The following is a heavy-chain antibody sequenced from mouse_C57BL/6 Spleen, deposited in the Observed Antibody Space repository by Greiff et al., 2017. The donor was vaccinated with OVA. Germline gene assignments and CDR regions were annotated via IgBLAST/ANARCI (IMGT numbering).Heavy chain of an antibody. Sequence: VQLVESGPELVKPGASVKLSCKASGYTFTSYDINWVKQRPGQGLEWIGWIYPRDGSTKYNEKFKGKATLTVDTSSSTAYMELHSLTSEDSAVYFCAPIYDGYGCTYWGQGTLVTVSA. D-gene: IGHD2-3*01. CDR1: GYTFTSYD. J-gene: IGHJ3*01. CDR2: IYPRDGST. CDR3: APIYDGYGCTY. V-gene: IGHV1-85*01.